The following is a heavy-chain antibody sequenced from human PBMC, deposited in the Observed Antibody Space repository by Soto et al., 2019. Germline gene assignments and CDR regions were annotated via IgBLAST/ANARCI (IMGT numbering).Heavy chain of an antibody. V-gene: IGHV1-69*12. CDR1: GGTFSSYA. CDR3: ARDLYSYGITYYYGMDV. CDR2: IIPIFGTA. Sequence: QVQLVQSGAEVKKPGSSVKVSCKASGGTFSSYAISWVRQAPGQGLEWMGGIIPIFGTANYAQKFQGRVTITADESTSTAYMELSSLRSEDTAVYYCARDLYSYGITYYYGMDVWGQGTTVTVSS. J-gene: IGHJ6*02. D-gene: IGHD5-18*01.